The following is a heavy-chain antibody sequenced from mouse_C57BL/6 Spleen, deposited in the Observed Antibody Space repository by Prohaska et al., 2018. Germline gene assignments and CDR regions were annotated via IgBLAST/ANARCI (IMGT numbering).Heavy chain of an antibody. CDR3: ARVPGFPYAMDY. J-gene: IGHJ4*01. V-gene: IGHV3-6*01. Sequence: LTCSVTGYSITSGYYWNWIRQFPGNKLEWMGYISYDGSNNYNPSLKNRISITRDTSKNQFFLKLNSVTTEDTATYYCARVPGFPYAMDYWGQGTSVTVSS. CDR2: ISYDGSN. CDR1: GYSITSGYY.